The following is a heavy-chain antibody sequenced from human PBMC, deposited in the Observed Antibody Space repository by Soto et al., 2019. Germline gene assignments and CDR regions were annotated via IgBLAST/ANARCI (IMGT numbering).Heavy chain of an antibody. CDR1: GDTFSSYT. D-gene: IGHD3-10*01. CDR3: ARSYRSGSRAFDY. CDR2: VIPMLSMS. V-gene: IGHV1-69*02. J-gene: IGHJ4*02. Sequence: QVHLVQSGVEVKKPGSSVKVSCKASGDTFSSYTINWVRQAPGLGLEWMGRVIPMLSMSNYALKFQGRVTMTADRSTNTAYMELSSLSSEDTATYYCARSYRSGSRAFDYWGQGALVTVSS.